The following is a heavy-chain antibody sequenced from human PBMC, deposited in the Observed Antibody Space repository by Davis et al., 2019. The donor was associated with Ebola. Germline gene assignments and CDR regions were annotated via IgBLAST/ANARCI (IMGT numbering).Heavy chain of an antibody. J-gene: IGHJ3*01. CDR2: IYPGDSDT. V-gene: IGHV5-51*01. CDR1: GYRFTSYW. Sequence: GESLKISCKGSGYRFTSYWIGWVRQMPGKGLEWMGIIYPGDSDTRYSPSFQGRVTISADKSITTAYLQWSSLQASDTAMYYCARTRTTGTSSAFNVWGQGTMVTVSS. D-gene: IGHD1-1*01. CDR3: ARTRTTGTSSAFNV.